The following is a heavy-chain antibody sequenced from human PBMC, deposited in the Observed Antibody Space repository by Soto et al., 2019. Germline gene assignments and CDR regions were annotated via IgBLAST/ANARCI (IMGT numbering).Heavy chain of an antibody. J-gene: IGHJ4*02. CDR3: ARRTFRDPPGDYFDY. V-gene: IGHV4-59*08. CDR1: GGSIRTYY. CDR2: IYYTGDT. Sequence: PSETLSLTCTVSGGSIRTYYWSWIRQPPGKGLEWIGYIYYTGDTNYNPSLKSRVTISVDTSKTQFSLKLSSVTAADTAVYYCARRTFRDPPGDYFDYWGQGRLVTVSS. D-gene: IGHD4-17*01.